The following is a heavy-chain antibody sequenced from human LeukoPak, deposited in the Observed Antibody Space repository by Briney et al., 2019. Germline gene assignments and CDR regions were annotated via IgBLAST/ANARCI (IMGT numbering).Heavy chain of an antibody. V-gene: IGHV3-48*04. CDR1: GFTFSSYS. CDR2: ISVSTTMI. J-gene: IGHJ5*02. D-gene: IGHD4-17*01. Sequence: GGSLRLSCAASGFTFSSYSMNWGRQAPGEGLEGVSYISVSTTMIYYADSVKGRFTISRDNAKNSLYLQMNSLRAEDTAVYYCARDAGDYAHPVDPWGQGTLVTVSS. CDR3: ARDAGDYAHPVDP.